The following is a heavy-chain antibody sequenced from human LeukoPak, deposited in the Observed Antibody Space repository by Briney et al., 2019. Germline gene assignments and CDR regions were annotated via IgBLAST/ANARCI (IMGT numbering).Heavy chain of an antibody. D-gene: IGHD3-10*02. CDR2: IRSKALYGTS. J-gene: IGHJ4*02. CDR1: GFRFGGYA. V-gene: IGHV3-49*04. Sequence: GWSLRLSCSGSGFRFGGYALSWVRQAPGKGLEWVGFIRSKALYGTSEYAASVEGRFSISRDDSNNIVYLQMNSLKSEDTAVYFCVRESVRDYYFDFWGQGTLVTVSS. CDR3: VRESVRDYYFDF.